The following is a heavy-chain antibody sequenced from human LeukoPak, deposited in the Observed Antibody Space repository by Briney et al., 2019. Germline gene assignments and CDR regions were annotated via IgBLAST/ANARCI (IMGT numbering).Heavy chain of an antibody. J-gene: IGHJ4*02. D-gene: IGHD3-22*01. Sequence: PGGSLRLSCVASGFTVSSNYMSWVRQAPGKGLDWVSIIYSGCSTYYADSVKGRFTIYRDNSKHTLYLQMNNLRAEETAVYYCARGPPTRDYYDHSAADYWGQGTLVTVSS. CDR2: IYSGCST. CDR1: GFTVSSNY. CDR3: ARGPPTRDYYDHSAADY. V-gene: IGHV3-53*01.